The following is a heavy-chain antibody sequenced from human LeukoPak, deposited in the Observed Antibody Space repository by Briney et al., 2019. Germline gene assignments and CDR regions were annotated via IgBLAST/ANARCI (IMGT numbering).Heavy chain of an antibody. Sequence: SETLSLTCSVSGGSISSYYWSWIRQPPGKGLEWIGYIYYSGSTNYNPSLQSRVTISVDPSKNHFSLKLSSVTAADTAAYYCASSNPDHGDADDAFDICGQRTMVTVSS. CDR1: GGSISSYY. D-gene: IGHD4-17*01. V-gene: IGHV4-59*01. CDR3: ASSNPDHGDADDAFDI. J-gene: IGHJ3*02. CDR2: IYYSGST.